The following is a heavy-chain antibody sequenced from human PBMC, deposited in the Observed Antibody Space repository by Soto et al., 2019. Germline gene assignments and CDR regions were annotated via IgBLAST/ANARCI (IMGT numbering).Heavy chain of an antibody. V-gene: IGHV4-30-4*01. Sequence: SATLSLTCTVSGGSISSGDYYWSWIRQPPGKGLEWIGYIYYSGSTYYNPSLKSRVTISVDTSKNQFSLKLSSVTAADTAVYYCARDYAPKRTIFAERYNWFDPWGQGTLVTVSS. CDR3: ARDYAPKRTIFAERYNWFDP. CDR2: IYYSGST. J-gene: IGHJ5*02. D-gene: IGHD3-3*01. CDR1: GGSISSGDYY.